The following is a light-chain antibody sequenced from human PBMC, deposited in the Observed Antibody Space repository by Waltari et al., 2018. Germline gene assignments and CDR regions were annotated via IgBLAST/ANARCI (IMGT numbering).Light chain of an antibody. CDR3: CSYAGNYILV. CDR2: DVN. V-gene: IGLV2-11*01. J-gene: IGLJ2*01. CDR1: SSDVGAYNH. Sequence: QSALTQPRSVSGSPGQSVTISCSGSSSDVGAYNHVPWYQQHPDKAPKVMIYDVNKRPSGVPDRFSGSKSDNTASVTISGLQAEDEADYYCCSYAGNYILVFGGGTKLTVL.